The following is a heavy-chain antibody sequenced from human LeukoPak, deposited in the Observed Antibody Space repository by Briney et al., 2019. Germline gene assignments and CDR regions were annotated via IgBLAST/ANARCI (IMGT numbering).Heavy chain of an antibody. V-gene: IGHV4-59*11. CDR2: ISYIGST. Sequence: SETLSLTCAVSDDSFSSHYWTWIRQPPPPGLEWIGYISYIGSTNYNPSLKSRVTISIDTSKNQFSLQLTSVTAADTAVYYCARDLVTVTKGFDIWGQGTMVSVSS. CDR1: DDSFSSHY. D-gene: IGHD4-17*01. J-gene: IGHJ3*02. CDR3: ARDLVTVTKGFDI.